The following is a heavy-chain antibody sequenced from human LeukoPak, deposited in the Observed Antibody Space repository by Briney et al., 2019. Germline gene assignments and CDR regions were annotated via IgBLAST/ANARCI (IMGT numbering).Heavy chain of an antibody. CDR3: ARGNYDILTGYYDPGFNMDV. CDR1: GFTFSSYS. J-gene: IGHJ6*03. Sequence: GGSLRLSCAASGFTFSSYSMNWVRQAPGKGLEWVSSISSSSSYIYYADSVRGRFTISRDNAKNSLYLQMNSLRAEDTAVYYCARGNYDILTGYYDPGFNMDVWGKGTTVTVSS. V-gene: IGHV3-21*01. CDR2: ISSSSSYI. D-gene: IGHD3-9*01.